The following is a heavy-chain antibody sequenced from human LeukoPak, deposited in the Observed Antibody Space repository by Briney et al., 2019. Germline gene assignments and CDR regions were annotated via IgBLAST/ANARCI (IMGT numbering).Heavy chain of an antibody. Sequence: ASVKVSCKASGGTFSSYAISWVRQAPGQGLEWMGGIIPIFGTANYAQKFQGRVTFTTDESTSTAYMELSSLRSEDMAVYYCASSSPPATVTTTFDYWGQGTLVTVSS. CDR1: GGTFSSYA. CDR3: ASSSPPATVTTTFDY. J-gene: IGHJ4*02. D-gene: IGHD4-11*01. CDR2: IIPIFGTA. V-gene: IGHV1-69*05.